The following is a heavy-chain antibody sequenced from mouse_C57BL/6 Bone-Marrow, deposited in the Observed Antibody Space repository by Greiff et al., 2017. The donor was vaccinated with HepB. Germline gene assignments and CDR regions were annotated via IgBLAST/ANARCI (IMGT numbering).Heavy chain of an antibody. CDR1: GYTFTSYG. Sequence: QVQLKQSGAELARPGASVKLSCKASGYTFTSYGISWVKQRTGQGLEWIGEIYPRSGNTYYNEKFKGKATLTADKSSSTAYMELRSLTSEDAAVYFCARSPFIKGYWGQGTTLTVSS. CDR3: ARSPFIKGY. V-gene: IGHV1-81*01. CDR2: IYPRSGNT. J-gene: IGHJ2*01. D-gene: IGHD1-1*01.